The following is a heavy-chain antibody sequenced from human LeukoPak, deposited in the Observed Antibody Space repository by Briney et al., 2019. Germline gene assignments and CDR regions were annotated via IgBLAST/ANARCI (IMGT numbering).Heavy chain of an antibody. D-gene: IGHD3-10*01. CDR2: IYYSGST. Sequence: KPSETLSLTCTVSGGSISSSSYYWGWIRQPPGKGLEWIVSIYYSGSTYYNPSLKSRVTISVDRSKNQFSLKLSSVTAADTAVYYCASGRAYYYGSGSEYFQHWGQGTLVTVSS. J-gene: IGHJ1*01. CDR3: ASGRAYYYGSGSEYFQH. V-gene: IGHV4-39*07. CDR1: GGSISSSSYY.